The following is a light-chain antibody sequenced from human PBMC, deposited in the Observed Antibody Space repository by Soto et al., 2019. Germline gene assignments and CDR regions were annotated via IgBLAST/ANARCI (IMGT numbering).Light chain of an antibody. J-gene: IGKJ4*01. CDR3: QQSYSSPLT. V-gene: IGKV1-39*01. CDR1: QSISSY. CDR2: AAS. Sequence: DIQMTQSPSSLSASIGDRVTITCRASQSISSYLNWYQQKPGKAPKLLIYAASSLQSGVPSRFGGSGSGTAFTLTISSLQPEDFSIYHCQQSYSSPLTFGGGTKVEIK.